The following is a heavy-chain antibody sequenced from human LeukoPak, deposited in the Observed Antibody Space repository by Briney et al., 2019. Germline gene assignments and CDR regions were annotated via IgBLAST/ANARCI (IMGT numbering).Heavy chain of an antibody. CDR3: AKRDSKSSGYSFDH. J-gene: IGHJ4*02. CDR2: IPYDGAYK. D-gene: IGHD3-22*01. V-gene: IGHV3-30*02. Sequence: GGSLSLSCAASGFTFSSYGMHWVRQAPGKGLEWVAFIPYDGAYKYYADSVKGRFTISKDDSKNMVYLQVNSLKPENTAVYYCAKRDSKSSGYSFDHWGQGTLVTVSS. CDR1: GFTFSSYG.